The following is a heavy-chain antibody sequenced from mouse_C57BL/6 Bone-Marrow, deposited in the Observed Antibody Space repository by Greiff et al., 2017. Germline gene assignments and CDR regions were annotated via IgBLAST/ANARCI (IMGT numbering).Heavy chain of an antibody. J-gene: IGHJ2*01. CDR3: ALWLRRGYYFDY. V-gene: IGHV14-4*01. CDR2: IDPENGDT. CDR1: GFNIKDDY. D-gene: IGHD2-2*01. Sequence: EVKLMESGAELVRPGASVKLSCTASGFNIKDDYMHWVKQRPEQGLEWIGWIDPENGDTEYASKFQGKATITADTSSNTAYLQLSSLTSEDTAVYYCALWLRRGYYFDYWGQGTTLTVSS.